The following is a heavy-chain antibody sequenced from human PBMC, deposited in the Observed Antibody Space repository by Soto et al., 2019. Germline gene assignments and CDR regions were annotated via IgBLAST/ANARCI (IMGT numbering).Heavy chain of an antibody. Sequence: SVKVSCKASGGTFSSYAISWGRQAPGQGLEWMGGIIPIFGTANYAQKFQGRVTITADKSTSTAYMELSSLRSEATAVYYCARDLWQWEILQAPEHDAFDIWGQGTMVTV. CDR2: IIPIFGTA. CDR1: GGTFSSYA. D-gene: IGHD1-26*01. CDR3: ARDLWQWEILQAPEHDAFDI. J-gene: IGHJ3*02. V-gene: IGHV1-69*06.